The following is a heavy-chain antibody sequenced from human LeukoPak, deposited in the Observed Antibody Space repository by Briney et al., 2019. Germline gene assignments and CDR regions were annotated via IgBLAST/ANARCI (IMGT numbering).Heavy chain of an antibody. D-gene: IGHD4-23*01. J-gene: IGHJ6*03. CDR1: GFTFSDYY. CDR3: ARVRGYYMGV. CDR2: ISPDGSST. V-gene: IGHV3-11*04. Sequence: GGFLRLSCAATGFTFSDYYINWIRQAPGKGLEWVAYISPDGSSTFYADSVQGRFTISRDNAQNSLYLQMSSLRAEDTAVYYCARVRGYYMGVWGKGTTVTVSS.